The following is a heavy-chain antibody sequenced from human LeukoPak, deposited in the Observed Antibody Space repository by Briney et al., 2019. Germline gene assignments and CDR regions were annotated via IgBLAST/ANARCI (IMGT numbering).Heavy chain of an antibody. D-gene: IGHD3-10*01. V-gene: IGHV3-33*01. CDR1: EFTFSSYG. Sequence: GRSLRLSCAASEFTFSSYGMHWVRQAPGKGLEWVAVIWSDGSNKYYADSVKGRFTISRDNSRNTLYLQMNSLRAEDTAVYYCARASGPFDYWGQGTLLTVSS. CDR2: IWSDGSNK. CDR3: ARASGPFDY. J-gene: IGHJ4*02.